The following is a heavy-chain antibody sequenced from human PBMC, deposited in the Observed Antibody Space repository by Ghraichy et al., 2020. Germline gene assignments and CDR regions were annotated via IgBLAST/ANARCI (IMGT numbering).Heavy chain of an antibody. CDR1: GFTFSDYH. CDR3: ARFYGLDYYYYGMDV. V-gene: IGHV3-11*01. CDR2: IRRDSSNI. J-gene: IGHJ6*02. Sequence: GGSLRLSCAASGFTFSDYHMSWIRQGPGKGLEWLAYIRRDSSNIYYADSVKGRFTISRDNAKSSLYLQMNSLRAEDTAVYYCARFYGLDYYYYGMDVWGQGTTVTVSS. D-gene: IGHD5-24*01.